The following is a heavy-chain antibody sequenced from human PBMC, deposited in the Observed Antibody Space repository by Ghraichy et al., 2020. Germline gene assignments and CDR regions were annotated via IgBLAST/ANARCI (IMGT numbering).Heavy chain of an antibody. V-gene: IGHV3-64D*09. D-gene: IGHD4-17*01. CDR1: GFTFSSYA. Sequence: GESLNISCSASGFTFSSYAMHWVRQAPGKGLEYVSAISSNGGSTYYADSVKGRFTISRDNSKNTLYLQMSSLRAEDTAVYYCVKGPYGDRSVFDYWGQGTLVTVSS. CDR3: VKGPYGDRSVFDY. J-gene: IGHJ4*02. CDR2: ISSNGGST.